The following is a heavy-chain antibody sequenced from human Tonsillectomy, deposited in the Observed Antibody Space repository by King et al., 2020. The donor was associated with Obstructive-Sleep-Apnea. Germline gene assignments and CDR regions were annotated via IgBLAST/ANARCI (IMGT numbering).Heavy chain of an antibody. CDR2: ISSSSMTI. V-gene: IGHV3-48*04. CDR1: RFTFSSYS. Sequence: VQLVESGGGLVQPGGSLRLSCAASRFTFSSYSLNWVRQAPGKGLEWVSYISSSSMTIYYADSVKGRFTISRDNAKNSLYLQLNSLRAEDTAVYYCAREYCSRTSCYDGLDYWGQGTLVTVSS. D-gene: IGHD2-2*01. CDR3: AREYCSRTSCYDGLDY. J-gene: IGHJ4*02.